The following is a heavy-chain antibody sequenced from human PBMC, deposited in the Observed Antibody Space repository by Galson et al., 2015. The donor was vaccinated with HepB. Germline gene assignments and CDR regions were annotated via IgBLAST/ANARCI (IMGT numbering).Heavy chain of an antibody. CDR3: ARDLLRGVVTAILGY. V-gene: IGHV3-30-3*01. D-gene: IGHD2-21*02. CDR2: ISYDGSNK. J-gene: IGHJ4*02. Sequence: SLRLSCAASGFTFSSYAMHWVCQAPGKGLEWVAVISYDGSNKYYADSVKGRFTISRDNSKNTLYLQMNSLRAEDTAVYYCARDLLRGVVTAILGYWGQGTLVTVSS. CDR1: GFTFSSYA.